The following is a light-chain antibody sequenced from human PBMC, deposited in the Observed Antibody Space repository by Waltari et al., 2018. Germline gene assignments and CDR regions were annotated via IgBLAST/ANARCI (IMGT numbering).Light chain of an antibody. CDR2: NAS. CDR3: HQYNSYSYT. V-gene: IGKV1-5*03. J-gene: IGKJ2*01. CDR1: RSISGW. Sequence: DIQLTQSPSTMSASVGDSVTITCRASRSISGWLAWYQQKPGKAPNLLIYNASSLESGVPSRFNGSGSGTEFTLTISSLQPDDFATYYCHQYNSYSYTFGQGTKLESK.